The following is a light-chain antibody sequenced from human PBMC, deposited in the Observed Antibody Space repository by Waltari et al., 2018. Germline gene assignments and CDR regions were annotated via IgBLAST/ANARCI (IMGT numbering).Light chain of an antibody. CDR2: GAF. CDR1: QRISSY. V-gene: IGKV1-39*01. Sequence: DIQMTQSPSTLSASVGDRVTITCRASQRISSYLNWYQQKPGKAPKLLIYGAFTLQSGVPARVSGSGSVTDFSLTISSVQPEDFATYYCQQSYSAPFTFGPGTKVDIK. J-gene: IGKJ3*01. CDR3: QQSYSAPFT.